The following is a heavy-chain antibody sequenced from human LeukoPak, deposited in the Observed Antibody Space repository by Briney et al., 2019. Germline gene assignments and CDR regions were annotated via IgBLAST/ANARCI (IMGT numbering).Heavy chain of an antibody. Sequence: ASVKVSCKASGYNFINYGISWVRQAPGQGLDWMGWISTYNGNSIYAQKFQGRGTMTTDTSTSTGYMDLRSLTSDDTAVYYCARVARTAVGIRYYFDEWGQGTLVSVSS. CDR3: ARVARTAVGIRYYFDE. CDR1: GYNFINYG. D-gene: IGHD1-14*01. CDR2: ISTYNGNS. J-gene: IGHJ4*02. V-gene: IGHV1-18*01.